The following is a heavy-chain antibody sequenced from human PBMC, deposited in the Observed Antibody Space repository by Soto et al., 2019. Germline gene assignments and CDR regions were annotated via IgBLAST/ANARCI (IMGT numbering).Heavy chain of an antibody. CDR3: SRGRDCSGGSCYRGHLGY. CDR2: ISSSGSTI. CDR1: GFTFSTYE. J-gene: IGHJ4*02. Sequence: PGGSLRLSCAASGFTFSTYEMNWVRQAPGKGLEWVSYISSSGSTIYYADSVKGRFTISRDNAKNSLYLQMNSLRAEDTAFYYCSRGRDCSGGSCYRGHLGYWGQGTLVTVPS. D-gene: IGHD2-15*01. V-gene: IGHV3-48*03.